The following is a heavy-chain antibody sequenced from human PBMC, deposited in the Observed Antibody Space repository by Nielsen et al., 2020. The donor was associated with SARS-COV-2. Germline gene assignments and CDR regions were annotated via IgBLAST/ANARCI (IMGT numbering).Heavy chain of an antibody. D-gene: IGHD2-21*01. V-gene: IGHV3-15*01. CDR3: TTGPRRGVIGY. Sequence: GESLKISCAASGFTFSSYAMSWVRQAPGKGLEWVGRIKSKTDGGTTDYAAPVKGRFTISRDDSKNTLYLQMNSLKTEDTAVYYCTTGPRRGVIGYWGQGTLVTVSS. CDR1: GFTFSSYA. J-gene: IGHJ4*02. CDR2: IKSKTDGGTT.